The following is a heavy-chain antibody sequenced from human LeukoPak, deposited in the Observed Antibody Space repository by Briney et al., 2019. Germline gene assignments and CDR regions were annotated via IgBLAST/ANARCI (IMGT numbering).Heavy chain of an antibody. V-gene: IGHV3-21*01. Sequence: GGSLRLSCATSGFTFNNYAMSWVRQAPGKGLEWVSAISSTGIAAYYADSVKGRFTISRDNAKNSLYLQMNSLRAEDTAVYYCASGMRVGPNIWGQGTLVTVSS. CDR1: GFTFNNYA. CDR3: ASGMRVGPNI. D-gene: IGHD1-26*01. J-gene: IGHJ4*02. CDR2: ISSTGIAA.